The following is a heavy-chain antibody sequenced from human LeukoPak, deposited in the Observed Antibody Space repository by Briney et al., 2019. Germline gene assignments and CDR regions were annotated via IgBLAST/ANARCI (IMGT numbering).Heavy chain of an antibody. Sequence: GGSLRLSCAASGFTFSSYGIHWVRQAPGKGLEWVAVISHDGSKKYYADSVKGRFTISRDNSKNMLYLQMDSLSGDDTSVYYCAKGAASSSGYYYASPPPDYYGMDVWGQGTTVTVSS. D-gene: IGHD3-22*01. J-gene: IGHJ6*02. V-gene: IGHV3-30*18. CDR1: GFTFSSYG. CDR2: ISHDGSKK. CDR3: AKGAASSSGYYYASPPPDYYGMDV.